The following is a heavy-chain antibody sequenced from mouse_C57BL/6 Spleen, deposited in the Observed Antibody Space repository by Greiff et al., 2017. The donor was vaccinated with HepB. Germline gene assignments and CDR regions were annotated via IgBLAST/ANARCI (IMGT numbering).Heavy chain of an antibody. CDR3: ARRTTVSYWYFDV. D-gene: IGHD1-1*01. Sequence: VQLVESGAELVKPGASVKISCKASGYAFSSYWMNWVKQRPGKGLEWIGQIYPGDGDTNYNGKFKGKATLTADKSSSTAYMQLSSLTSEDSAVYFCARRTTVSYWYFDVWGTGTTVTVSS. CDR1: GYAFSSYW. V-gene: IGHV1-80*01. J-gene: IGHJ1*03. CDR2: IYPGDGDT.